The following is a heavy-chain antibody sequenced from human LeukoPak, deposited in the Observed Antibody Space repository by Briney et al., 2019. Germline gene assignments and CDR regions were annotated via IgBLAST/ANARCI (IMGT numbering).Heavy chain of an antibody. Sequence: SETLSLTCTVSGGSISSGGYYWSWIRQHPGKGLEWIGYIYFSGSTYYNPSPKSRVTISVDTSKNQFSLKLSSVTAADTAVYDCARGAPMDSSSWYVPSFDYWGQGTLVTVSS. CDR3: ARGAPMDSSSWYVPSFDY. CDR1: GGSISSGGYY. V-gene: IGHV4-31*03. D-gene: IGHD6-13*01. CDR2: IYFSGST. J-gene: IGHJ4*02.